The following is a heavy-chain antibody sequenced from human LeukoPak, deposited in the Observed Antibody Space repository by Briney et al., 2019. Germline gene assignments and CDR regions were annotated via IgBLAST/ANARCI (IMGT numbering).Heavy chain of an antibody. D-gene: IGHD3-16*02. CDR1: GGSISSGSYY. J-gene: IGHJ6*03. CDR2: IYTSGST. CDR3: ARLGGYQVGHYYYYMDV. V-gene: IGHV4-61*02. Sequence: SETLSLTCTVSGGSISSGSYYWSWIRQPAGKGLEWIGRIYTSGSTNYNPSLKSRVTILIDTSKNQFSLKLNSVTAADTAVYYCARLGGYQVGHYYYYMDVWGKGTMVTVSS.